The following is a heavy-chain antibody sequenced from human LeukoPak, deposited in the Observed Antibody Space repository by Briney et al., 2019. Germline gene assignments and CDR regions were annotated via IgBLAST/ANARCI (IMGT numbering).Heavy chain of an antibody. J-gene: IGHJ4*02. CDR1: GFTFSSYW. CDR3: ARDLDYYGSGEINFDY. CDR2: IKQDGSEK. Sequence: GGSLRLSCAASGFTFSSYWMSWVRQAPGKGLEWVANIKQDGSEKYYVDSVKGRFTISRDNAKNSLYLQMNSLRAEDTAVYYCARDLDYYGSGEINFDYWGQGTLVTVSS. D-gene: IGHD3-10*01. V-gene: IGHV3-7*01.